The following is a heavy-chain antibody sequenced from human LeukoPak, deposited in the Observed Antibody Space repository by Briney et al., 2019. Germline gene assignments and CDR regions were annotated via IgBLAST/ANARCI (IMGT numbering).Heavy chain of an antibody. Sequence: SETLSLTCAVYGGSFSGYYWSWIRQPPGKGLEWIGEINHSGSTNYNPSLKSRVTISVDTSKNQFSLKLSSVTAADTAVYYCARLVVNTYYYYYYGMDVWGQGTAVTVSS. D-gene: IGHD3-22*01. CDR3: ARLVVNTYYYYYYGMDV. CDR2: INHSGST. CDR1: GGSFSGYY. J-gene: IGHJ6*02. V-gene: IGHV4-34*01.